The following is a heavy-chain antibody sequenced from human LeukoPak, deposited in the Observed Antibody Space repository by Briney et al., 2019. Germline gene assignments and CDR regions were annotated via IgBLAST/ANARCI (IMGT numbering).Heavy chain of an antibody. CDR3: ARVACSSTSCPRKDAFDI. J-gene: IGHJ3*02. CDR2: IYSSGSI. CDR1: GGSISSYY. D-gene: IGHD2-2*01. V-gene: IGHV4-59*01. Sequence: PSETLSLTCTVSGGSISSYYWNWLRQPPGKGLEWIGCIYSSGSINYNPSLKSRVTISVNTSKNQFSLNLSSVTAADTAVYYCARVACSSTSCPRKDAFDIWGQGTMVTVSS.